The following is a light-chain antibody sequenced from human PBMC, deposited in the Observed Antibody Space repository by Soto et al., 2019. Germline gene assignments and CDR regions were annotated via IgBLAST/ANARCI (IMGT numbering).Light chain of an antibody. Sequence: QSALTQPASVSGSPGQSITISCTGTSSDVGAYNYVSWYQHHPGKAPKLMIYEVTDRPSGVSNRFSGSKSGNTASLTISGLQAEDEADYYCSSFATNRDVIFGGGTKVIVL. J-gene: IGLJ2*01. V-gene: IGLV2-14*01. CDR2: EVT. CDR1: SSDVGAYNY. CDR3: SSFATNRDVI.